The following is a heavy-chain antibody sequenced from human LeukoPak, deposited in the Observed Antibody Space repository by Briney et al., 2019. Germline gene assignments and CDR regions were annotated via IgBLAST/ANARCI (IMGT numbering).Heavy chain of an antibody. CDR1: GFNFIA. V-gene: IGHV3-23*05. CDR2: INTGNT. J-gene: IGHJ4*02. Sequence: GGSLRLSCAASGFNFIAMNWVRQAPGKGLEWVSAINTGNTYYADSEKGRVTVSRDNSKNKLYLQMNSLRAEDTAVYYCAKSYVGTLRGFDYWGQGTLVTVSS. D-gene: IGHD3-10*02. CDR3: AKSYVGTLRGFDY.